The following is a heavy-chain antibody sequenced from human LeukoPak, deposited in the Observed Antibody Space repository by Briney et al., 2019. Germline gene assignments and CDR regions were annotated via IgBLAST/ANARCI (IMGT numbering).Heavy chain of an antibody. J-gene: IGHJ4*02. Sequence: GGSLRLSCAAFGFTFSSYSMNWVRQAPGKGLEWVSSISSSSSYIYYADSVKGRFTISRDNAKNSLYLQMNSLRAEDTAVYYCARVEADGDYAGLDYWGQGTLVTVSS. CDR1: GFTFSSYS. CDR3: ARVEADGDYAGLDY. V-gene: IGHV3-21*01. CDR2: ISSSSSYI. D-gene: IGHD4-17*01.